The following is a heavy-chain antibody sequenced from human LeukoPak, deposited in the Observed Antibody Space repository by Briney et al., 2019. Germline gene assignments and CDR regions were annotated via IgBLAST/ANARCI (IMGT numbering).Heavy chain of an antibody. J-gene: IGHJ4*02. Sequence: GSLRLSCAASGFTFDDYAMHWVRQAPGKGLEWVSAISGSGGSTYYADSVKGRFTISRDNSKNTLYLQMNSLRAEDTAVYYCAKRYCSSTSCSLFDYWGQGTLVTVSS. CDR2: ISGSGGST. V-gene: IGHV3-23*01. CDR1: GFTFDDYA. D-gene: IGHD2-2*01. CDR3: AKRYCSSTSCSLFDY.